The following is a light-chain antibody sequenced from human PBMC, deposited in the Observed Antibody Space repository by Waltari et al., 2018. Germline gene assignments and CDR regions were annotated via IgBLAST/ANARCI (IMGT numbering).Light chain of an antibody. Sequence: EIVLTQSPGTLSLSPGERATLSCRASQSVSRPLAWYQQKPGQAPRLLIYGASNRATGIPDRISCSGSVTDFSLTISSLEPEDFAVYYCQHYLRLPATFGQGTKVEIK. J-gene: IGKJ1*01. V-gene: IGKV3-20*01. CDR3: QHYLRLPAT. CDR2: GAS. CDR1: QSVSRP.